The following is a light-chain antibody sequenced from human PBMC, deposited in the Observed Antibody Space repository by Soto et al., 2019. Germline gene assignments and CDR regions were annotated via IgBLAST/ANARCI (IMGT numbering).Light chain of an antibody. J-gene: IGKJ5*01. Sequence: EVVMRQSPATLSVSPGEGATHSWRASQRIGDTLAWYQHKPGQAPSLLISGATTRATGIPSRFSGSGSGTDFTLTISSLHPEDFALYYCQHYGGSPITFGQGTRLEIK. CDR1: QRIGDT. V-gene: IGKV3D-15*02. CDR3: QHYGGSPIT. CDR2: GAT.